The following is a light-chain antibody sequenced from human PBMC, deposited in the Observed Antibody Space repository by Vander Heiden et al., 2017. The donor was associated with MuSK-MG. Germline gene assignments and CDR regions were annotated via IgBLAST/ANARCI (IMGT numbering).Light chain of an antibody. V-gene: IGKV3-20*01. CDR1: LSVNNF. Sequence: EVVLTQSPGTLSLSPGERATLSCRASLSVNNFLAWYQQKPGQATRLLIYGASSRANGIPDRFSGSGSGTDFTLTINRLEPEDFAVYYWQQDCTSVTFGQGTKLEI. CDR3: QQDCTSVT. J-gene: IGKJ1*01. CDR2: GAS.